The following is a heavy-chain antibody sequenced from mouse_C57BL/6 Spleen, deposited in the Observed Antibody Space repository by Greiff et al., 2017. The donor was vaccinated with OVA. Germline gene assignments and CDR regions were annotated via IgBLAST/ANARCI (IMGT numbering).Heavy chain of an antibody. CDR1: GFSLTSYG. D-gene: IGHD4-1*01. CDR2: IWSGGST. V-gene: IGHV2-4*01. CDR3: AKCLTETLYFEV. J-gene: IGHJ1*03. Sequence: VQLQESGPGLVQPSQSLSITCTVSGFSLTSYGVHWVRQPPGKGLEWLGVIWSGGSTDYNAAFISGLSISKDNSKSQVFFIMNSLQADDAAVYYCAKCLTETLYFEVWGTGTTVTVSS.